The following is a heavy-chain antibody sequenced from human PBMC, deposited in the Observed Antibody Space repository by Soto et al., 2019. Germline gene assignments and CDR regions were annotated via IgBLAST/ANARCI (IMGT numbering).Heavy chain of an antibody. Sequence: SETLSLTCTVSGGSISSSIYYWVGIRQPPGKGLEWIGSIYYSGSTYYNPSLKSRVTISVDTSKNQFSLKLSSVTAADTAVYYCASWDRDPYSSSINFDYWGQGTLVTVSS. CDR3: ASWDRDPYSSSINFDY. J-gene: IGHJ4*02. D-gene: IGHD6-13*01. V-gene: IGHV4-39*01. CDR1: GGSISSSIYY. CDR2: IYYSGST.